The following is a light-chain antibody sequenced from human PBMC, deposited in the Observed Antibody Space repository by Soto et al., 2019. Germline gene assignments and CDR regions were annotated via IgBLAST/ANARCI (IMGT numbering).Light chain of an antibody. J-gene: IGKJ1*01. CDR1: QSVSSSH. Sequence: EIVLTQSPGTLSLSPGERATLSCRASQSVSSSHLAWYQQKFGQAPRLLIYGASNRATGIPDRFSGSGSGTDFTLTISRREPEDFAVYYCQPYGSSRTFGQGTKVEIK. CDR3: QPYGSSRT. CDR2: GAS. V-gene: IGKV3-20*01.